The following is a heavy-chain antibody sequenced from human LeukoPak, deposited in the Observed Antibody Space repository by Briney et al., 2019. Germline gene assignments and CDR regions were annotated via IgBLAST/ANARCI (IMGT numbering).Heavy chain of an antibody. CDR3: ARILSGGDIDY. V-gene: IGHV1-69*02. CDR2: IIPILGIA. CDR1: GYTFTGYY. D-gene: IGHD2-21*02. Sequence: SVKVSCKASGYTFTGYYMHWVRQAPGQGLEWMGRIIPILGIANYAQKFQGRVTITADKSTSTAYMELSSLRSEDTAVYYCARILSGGDIDYWGQGTLVTVSS. J-gene: IGHJ4*02.